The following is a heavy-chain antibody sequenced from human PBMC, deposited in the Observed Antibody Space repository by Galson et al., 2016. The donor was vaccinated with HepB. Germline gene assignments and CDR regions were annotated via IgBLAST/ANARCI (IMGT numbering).Heavy chain of an antibody. CDR1: GLTFSSYAM. V-gene: IGHV4-4*02. J-gene: IGHJ4*02. D-gene: IGHD4-23*01. CDR3: AVDYGGNSAFDS. Sequence: SLRLSCAASGLTFSSYAMSWVRQPPGKGLEWIGEIYHSGRTNYSPSLKSRVTMSVDKSKNQFSLRLNSVTAADTAVYYCAVDYGGNSAFDSWGQGTLATVSS. CDR2: IYHSGRT.